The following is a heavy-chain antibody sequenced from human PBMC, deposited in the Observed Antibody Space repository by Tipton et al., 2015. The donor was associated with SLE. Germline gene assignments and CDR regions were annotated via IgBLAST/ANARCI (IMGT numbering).Heavy chain of an antibody. V-gene: IGHV3-9*01. CDR2: ITRSSGTI. D-gene: IGHD3-16*01. CDR3: VKDRGAIKYYGMDV. CDR1: GFTFDDYA. Sequence: SLRLSCAASGFTFDDYAMHWVRQTPGKGLEWVSGITRSSGTIVYADSLKGRVTISRDNAKKSLYLQMNSLRPEDTALYYCVKDRGAIKYYGMDVWGQGTTVTVSS. J-gene: IGHJ6*02.